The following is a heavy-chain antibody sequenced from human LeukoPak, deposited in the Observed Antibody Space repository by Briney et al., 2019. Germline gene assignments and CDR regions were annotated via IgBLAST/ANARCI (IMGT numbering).Heavy chain of an antibody. CDR3: ARRRDGYNKSFDY. CDR2: IYYSGST. Sequence: PSGTLSLTCTVSGGSISSYYWSWIRQPPGKGLEWIGYIYYSGSTNYNPSLKSRVTISVDTSKNQFSLKLSSVTAADTAVYYCARRRDGYNKSFDYWGQGTLVTVSS. J-gene: IGHJ4*02. D-gene: IGHD5-24*01. V-gene: IGHV4-59*08. CDR1: GGSISSYY.